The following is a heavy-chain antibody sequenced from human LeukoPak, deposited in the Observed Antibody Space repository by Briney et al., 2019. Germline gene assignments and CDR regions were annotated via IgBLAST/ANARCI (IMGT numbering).Heavy chain of an antibody. CDR2: IYYSGST. J-gene: IGHJ4*02. V-gene: IGHV4-59*01. Sequence: SETLSLTCTVSGGSISGYYWSWIRQPPGKGLEYIGYIYYSGSTNYNPSLKSRVTISVDTSKNQFSLKLSSVTAADTAVYYCARDGSSSWNPVYYFDYWGQGTLVTVSS. CDR1: GGSISGYY. D-gene: IGHD6-13*01. CDR3: ARDGSSSWNPVYYFDY.